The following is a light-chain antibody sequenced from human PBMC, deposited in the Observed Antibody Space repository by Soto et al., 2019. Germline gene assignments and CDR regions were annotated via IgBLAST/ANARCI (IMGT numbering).Light chain of an antibody. V-gene: IGKV3-11*01. CDR1: QSVSSY. CDR3: QQRSNWPPGT. CDR2: DAS. Sequence: EIVLTQSPATLSLSPGERATLSCRASQSVSSYLAWYQQKPGQAPRLLIYDASNRATGIPARFSGSGSGTAFTLTISSLEPEDFAVYYCQQRSNWPPGTLGQGTKLEVK. J-gene: IGKJ2*01.